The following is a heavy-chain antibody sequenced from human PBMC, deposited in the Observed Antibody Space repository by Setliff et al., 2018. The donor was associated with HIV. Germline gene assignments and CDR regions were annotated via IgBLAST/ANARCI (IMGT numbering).Heavy chain of an antibody. D-gene: IGHD6-13*01. CDR1: GVTFNNYA. J-gene: IGHJ3*02. Sequence: GASVKVSCKASGVTFNNYAISWVRQAPGQGLEWMGGIIPIFGTANYAQKFQGRVTITTDESTITAYMELSSLRSEDTAVYYCARDTGQQLVGFDIWGQGTMVTVSS. V-gene: IGHV1-69*05. CDR2: IIPIFGTA. CDR3: ARDTGQQLVGFDI.